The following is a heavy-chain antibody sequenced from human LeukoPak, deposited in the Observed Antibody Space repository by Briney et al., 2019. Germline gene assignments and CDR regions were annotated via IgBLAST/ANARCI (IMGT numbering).Heavy chain of an antibody. CDR3: AISIRGYYFDY. Sequence: GGSLRLSCAASGFPFNAYWMTWVRQAPGKGLEWVSVIYSGGSTYYADSVKGRFSISRDNSKNTLYLQMNSLRAEDTAVYYCAISIRGYYFDYWGQGTLVTVSS. V-gene: IGHV3-53*01. CDR1: GFPFNAYW. CDR2: IYSGGST. J-gene: IGHJ4*02. D-gene: IGHD2-21*01.